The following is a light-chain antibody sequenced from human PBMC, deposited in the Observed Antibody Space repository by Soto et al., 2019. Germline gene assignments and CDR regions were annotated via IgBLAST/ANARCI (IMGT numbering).Light chain of an antibody. CDR2: AAS. CDR1: QGISSY. J-gene: IGKJ2*01. CDR3: QQYYSYPPCT. V-gene: IGKV1-8*01. Sequence: AIRMTQSPSSLSASTGDRVTITCRASQGISSYLAWYQQKPGKAPKLLIYAASTLQSGVPSRFSGSGSGTDFTLTISCLQSEDFATYYCQQYYSYPPCTFGRGTKLEIK.